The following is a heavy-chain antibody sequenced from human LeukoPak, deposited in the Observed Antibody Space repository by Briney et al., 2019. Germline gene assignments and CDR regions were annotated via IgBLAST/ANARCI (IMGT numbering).Heavy chain of an antibody. Sequence: PSQTLSLTCTVSGGSISSGGYYWSWIRQHPGRGLEWIGYIYYSGSTYYNPSLKSRVTISVDTSKNQFSLKLSSVTAADTAVYYCARDGGGTGWYYFDYWGQGTLVTVSS. CDR1: GGSISSGGYY. CDR2: IYYSGST. D-gene: IGHD2-15*01. J-gene: IGHJ4*02. CDR3: ARDGGGTGWYYFDY. V-gene: IGHV4-31*03.